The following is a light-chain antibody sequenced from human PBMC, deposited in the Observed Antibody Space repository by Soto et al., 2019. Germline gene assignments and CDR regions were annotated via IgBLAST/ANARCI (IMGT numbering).Light chain of an antibody. J-gene: IGLJ1*01. CDR2: DVS. Sequence: QSVLTQPRSVSGSPGQSVTISCTGTSSDVGGYNYVSWYQQHPGKAPKVMIYDVSERPSGVPDRFSGSKSDNTASLTISGLQAEDEADYYCCSYAGSPRYVFGTGTKLTLL. V-gene: IGLV2-11*01. CDR1: SSDVGGYNY. CDR3: CSYAGSPRYV.